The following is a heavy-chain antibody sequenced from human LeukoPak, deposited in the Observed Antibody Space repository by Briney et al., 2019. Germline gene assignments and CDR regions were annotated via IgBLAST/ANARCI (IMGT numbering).Heavy chain of an antibody. CDR1: GGSFTDYF. V-gene: IGHV4-34*01. Sequence: SETLSLTCAVYGGSFTDYFWNWIRQSPGKGLEWIGEINYRGRTYYKPSLKSRVTISVDTSRNQFSLKLRSVTAAGTAVYYCTSQTVARWFDPWGQGTLVTVSS. J-gene: IGHJ5*02. CDR2: INYRGRT. D-gene: IGHD1-14*01. CDR3: TSQTVARWFDP.